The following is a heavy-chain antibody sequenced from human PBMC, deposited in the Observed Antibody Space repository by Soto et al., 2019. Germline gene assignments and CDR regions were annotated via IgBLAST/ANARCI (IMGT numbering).Heavy chain of an antibody. CDR2: IYYSGST. V-gene: IGHV4-30-4*08. CDR1: VDSLGNCY. CDR3: ARDLGITMVRGDNYYGMDV. J-gene: IGHJ6*02. Sequence: SEPLSLPCTVSVDSLGNCYWFWIRQPPGKVLEWIGYIYYSGSTYYNPSLKSRVTISVDTSKNQFSLKLSSVTAADTAVYYCARDLGITMVRGDNYYGMDVWGQGTTVTVSS. D-gene: IGHD3-10*01.